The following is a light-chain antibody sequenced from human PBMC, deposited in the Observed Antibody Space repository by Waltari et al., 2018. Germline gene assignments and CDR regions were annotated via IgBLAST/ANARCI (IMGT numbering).Light chain of an antibody. CDR1: ENVNNY. CDR3: QHGYGTPYS. J-gene: IGKJ2*03. CDR2: KAS. Sequence: QSPSSLSASVGDRVTITCRASENVNNYLNWYQQKPGKAPKLLIYKASTLQSGVPSRFSGSGSGTDYTFTISSLQSEDVATYYCQHGYGTPYSFGQGTKVEIK. V-gene: IGKV1-39*01.